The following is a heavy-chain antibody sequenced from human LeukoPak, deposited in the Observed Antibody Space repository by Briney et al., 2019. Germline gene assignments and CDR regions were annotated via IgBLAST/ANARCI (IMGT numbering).Heavy chain of an antibody. D-gene: IGHD5-24*01. V-gene: IGHV3-23*01. CDR3: AKRDGYNSNPLKD. CDR2: ISGSGRST. J-gene: IGHJ4*02. CDR1: GFTFSSYA. Sequence: PGGSLRLSCAASGFTFSSYAMSWVRQAPGKGLEWVSAISGSGRSTYYADSVKGRFTISRDNSKNTLYLQMNSLRAEDTALYYCAKRDGYNSNPLKDWGQGTLVTVSS.